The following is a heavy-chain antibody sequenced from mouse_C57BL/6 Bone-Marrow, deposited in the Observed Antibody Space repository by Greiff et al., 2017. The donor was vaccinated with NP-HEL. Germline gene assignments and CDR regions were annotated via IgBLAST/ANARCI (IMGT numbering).Heavy chain of an antibody. Sequence: QVQLQQSGAELVKPGASVKMSCKASGYTFTSYWITWVKQRPGQGLEWIGDIYPGSGSTNYNEKFKSKATLTVDTSSSTAYMQLSSLTSEDSAVYYCARAKGYGNYHNYWGQGTTLTVSS. CDR1: GYTFTSYW. D-gene: IGHD2-10*02. CDR3: ARAKGYGNYHNY. V-gene: IGHV1-55*01. CDR2: IYPGSGST. J-gene: IGHJ2*01.